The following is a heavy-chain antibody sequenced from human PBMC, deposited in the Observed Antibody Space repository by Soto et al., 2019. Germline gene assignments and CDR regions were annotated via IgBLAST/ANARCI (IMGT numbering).Heavy chain of an antibody. D-gene: IGHD2-2*01. CDR2: ISSSGNTI. CDR1: GFTFSSYE. V-gene: IGHV3-48*03. Sequence: GGSLRLSCAASGFTFSSYEMNWVRQAPGKGLEWVSYISSSGNTIYYADSVKGRFTISRDNAKNSLYLQMNSLRAEDTAVYYCARDRYYCSSTSCYDYYGMDVWGQGTTVTVSS. J-gene: IGHJ6*02. CDR3: ARDRYYCSSTSCYDYYGMDV.